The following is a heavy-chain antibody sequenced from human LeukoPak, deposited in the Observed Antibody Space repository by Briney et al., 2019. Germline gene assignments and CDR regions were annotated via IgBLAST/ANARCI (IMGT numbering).Heavy chain of an antibody. CDR1: GYTFTSYG. CDR2: ISAYNGDT. J-gene: IGHJ1*01. V-gene: IGHV1-18*01. D-gene: IGHD6-13*01. Sequence: ASVKVSCKASGYTFTSYGISWVRQAPGQGLEWMGWISAYNGDTKYAPKLQGRLTMTTDTSTSTAYMELRSLRSDDTAVYFCARGGSSWSAEYFQHWGQGTLVTVSS. CDR3: ARGGSSWSAEYFQH.